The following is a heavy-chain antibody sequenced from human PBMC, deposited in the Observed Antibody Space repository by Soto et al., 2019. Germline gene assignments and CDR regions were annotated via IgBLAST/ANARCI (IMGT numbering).Heavy chain of an antibody. CDR2: MNPNSGNT. D-gene: IGHD3-16*01. Sequence: ASVKVSCKASGYTFTSYDINWVRQATGQGLEWMGWMNPNSGNTGYAQKFQGRVTMTRNTSISTAYMELSSLRSEDTAVYYCARVVPTMITYLYYYGMDVWGQGTTVTVSS. V-gene: IGHV1-8*01. J-gene: IGHJ6*02. CDR1: GYTFTSYD. CDR3: ARVVPTMITYLYYYGMDV.